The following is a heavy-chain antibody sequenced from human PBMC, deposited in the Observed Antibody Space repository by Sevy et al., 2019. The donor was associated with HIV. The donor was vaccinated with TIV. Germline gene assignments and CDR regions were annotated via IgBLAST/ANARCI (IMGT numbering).Heavy chain of an antibody. CDR1: GFTFSSYN. CDR2: ISGLSNYI. D-gene: IGHD3-10*01. J-gene: IGHJ4*02. V-gene: IGHV3-21*06. Sequence: RGSLRLSCAASGFTFSSYNMNWVRQAPGKGLEWVSSISGLSNYIYYADSMKGRFTISRDNAKNTLNLQMNSLRGDDTAVYFCARGPPDGSYDYFDSWGQGILVTVSS. CDR3: ARGPPDGSYDYFDS.